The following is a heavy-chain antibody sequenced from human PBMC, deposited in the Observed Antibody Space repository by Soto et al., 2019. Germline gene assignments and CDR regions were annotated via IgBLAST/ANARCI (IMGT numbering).Heavy chain of an antibody. CDR3: APLSVSLSGPYGIHV. Sequence: SETLSLTCAVYGGYFSGYYWSWIRQPPGKGLEWIGEINHSGSTNYNPSLKSRVTLSVDTSKNQFSVRLNSVTASDTAVYYCAPLSVSLSGPYGIHVWGQGTTVTVSS. CDR1: GGYFSGYY. V-gene: IGHV4-34*01. J-gene: IGHJ6*02. CDR2: INHSGST. D-gene: IGHD2-15*01.